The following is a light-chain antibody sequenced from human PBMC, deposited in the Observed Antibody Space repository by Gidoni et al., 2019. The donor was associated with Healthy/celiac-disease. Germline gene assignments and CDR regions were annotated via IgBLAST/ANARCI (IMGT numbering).Light chain of an antibody. Sequence: DIQMTQSPSTLSASVGDRVTITCRASQSISSWLAWYQQKPGKAPKLLIYQASSLESGVPSRFSGSGSWTYFTLTISSLHPDDFATYYCQQYNSPPLTSXGXTKVEIK. CDR1: QSISSW. V-gene: IGKV1-5*03. J-gene: IGKJ4*01. CDR3: QQYNSPPLT. CDR2: QAS.